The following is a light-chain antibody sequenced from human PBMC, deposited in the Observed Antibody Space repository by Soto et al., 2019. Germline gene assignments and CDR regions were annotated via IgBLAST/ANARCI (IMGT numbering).Light chain of an antibody. Sequence: DIQMTQSPSSVSSSVGDRVTITCRASQGISSWLARYQQKPGKAPKLLIYAASSLQSGVPSRFSGSGSGTDFTHTISSLQPEDFATYYCQPANSFPLTFGGGTKVEIK. CDR2: AAS. CDR1: QGISSW. V-gene: IGKV1-12*01. CDR3: QPANSFPLT. J-gene: IGKJ4*01.